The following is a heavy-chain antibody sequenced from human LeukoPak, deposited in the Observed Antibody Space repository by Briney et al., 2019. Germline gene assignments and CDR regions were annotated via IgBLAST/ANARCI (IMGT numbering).Heavy chain of an antibody. CDR3: ARFYTGYQNHFDY. CDR2: IYPGDSDT. V-gene: IGHV5-51*01. D-gene: IGHD3-9*01. J-gene: IGHJ4*02. Sequence: GESLKISCKASGYNFATDWIAWVRQMPGKGLEWVGSIYPGDSDTRYSPSFQGQVTISADKSISTAYLQWSSLRASDTAMYYCARFYTGYQNHFDYWGQGTLVTVSS. CDR1: GYNFATDW.